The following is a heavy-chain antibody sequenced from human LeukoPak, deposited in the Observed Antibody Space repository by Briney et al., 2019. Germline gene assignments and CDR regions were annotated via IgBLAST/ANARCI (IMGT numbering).Heavy chain of an antibody. Sequence: ASVKVSCKASGYTFNSYDISWVRQAPGQGLEWMAWISTYNGNTNYALKVQGRATMTTDTSTSTAYMELRSLRSDDTAVYYCATGVEYQLLPGDYWGQGTLVTVSS. V-gene: IGHV1-18*01. D-gene: IGHD2-2*01. CDR3: ATGVEYQLLPGDY. CDR2: ISTYNGNT. CDR1: GYTFNSYD. J-gene: IGHJ4*02.